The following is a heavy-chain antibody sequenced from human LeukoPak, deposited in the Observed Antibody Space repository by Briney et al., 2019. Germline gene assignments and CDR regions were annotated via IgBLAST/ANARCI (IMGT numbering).Heavy chain of an antibody. CDR1: GGSLSSGSDY. D-gene: IGHD3-3*01. J-gene: IGHJ4*02. CDR3: ATSYDFWSGYYVIDY. V-gene: IGHV4-61*01. Sequence: PSETLSLTCTVSGGSLSSGSDYWSWIRQPPGKGLEWNGYIYYSGNTNYNPSLKSRVTISVDTSKNQLSLKLSSVTAADTAVYYCATSYDFWSGYYVIDYWGQGTLVTVSS. CDR2: IYYSGNT.